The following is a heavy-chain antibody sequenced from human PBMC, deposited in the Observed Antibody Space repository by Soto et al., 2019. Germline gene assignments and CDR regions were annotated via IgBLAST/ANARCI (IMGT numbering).Heavy chain of an antibody. CDR1: GGTFSSYA. CDR3: ATVDISTWIDGMDV. D-gene: IGHD2-2*01. Sequence: GASVKVSCKASGGTFSSYAISWVRQAPGQGLEWMGGTFPMFGKANYAQKFQGRVTISADKSTSTAYMELSSLRPEDTAVYYCATVDISTWIDGMDVWGQGTTVTVSS. CDR2: TFPMFGKA. J-gene: IGHJ6*02. V-gene: IGHV1-69*06.